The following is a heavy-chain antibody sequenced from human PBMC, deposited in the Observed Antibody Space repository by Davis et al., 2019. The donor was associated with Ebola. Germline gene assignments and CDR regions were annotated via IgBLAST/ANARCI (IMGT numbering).Heavy chain of an antibody. J-gene: IGHJ4*02. CDR1: GFTFSSYS. D-gene: IGHD3-10*01. V-gene: IGHV3-21*01. Sequence: PGGSLRLSCAASGFTFSSYSMNWVRQAPGKGLEWVSSISSSSSYIYYADSVKGRFTISRDNAKNSLYLQMNSLRAEDTAVYYCARDTYYYGSGSYYVLFDYWGQGTLVTVSS. CDR3: ARDTYYYGSGSYYVLFDY. CDR2: ISSSSSYI.